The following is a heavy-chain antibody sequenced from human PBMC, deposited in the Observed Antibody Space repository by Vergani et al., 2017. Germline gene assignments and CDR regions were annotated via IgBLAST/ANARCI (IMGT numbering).Heavy chain of an antibody. CDR2: IYHSGST. Sequence: QLQLQESGSGLVKPSQTLSLTCAVSGGSISSGGYSWSWIRQPPGKGLEWIGYIYHSGSTYYNPSLKSRVTISVDRSKNQFSLKLSSVTAADTSVYYGARGMITFGGVIVADAFDIWGQGTMVTVSS. CDR3: ARGMITFGGVIVADAFDI. CDR1: GGSISSGGYS. J-gene: IGHJ3*02. D-gene: IGHD3-16*02. V-gene: IGHV4-30-2*01.